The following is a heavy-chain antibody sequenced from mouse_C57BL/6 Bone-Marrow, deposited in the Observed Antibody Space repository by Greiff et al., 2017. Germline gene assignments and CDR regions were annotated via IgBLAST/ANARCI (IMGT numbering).Heavy chain of an antibody. J-gene: IGHJ4*01. V-gene: IGHV5-6*01. CDR2: ISSGGSYT. CDR3: ARFDYSNFYYAMDY. D-gene: IGHD2-5*01. Sequence: EVMLVESGGDLVKPGGSLKLSCAASGFTFSSYGMSWVRQTPDKRLEWVATISSGGSYTYYPDSVKGRFTISRDNAKNTLYLQMSSLRSEDTAMYYCARFDYSNFYYAMDYWGQGTSVTVAS. CDR1: GFTFSSYG.